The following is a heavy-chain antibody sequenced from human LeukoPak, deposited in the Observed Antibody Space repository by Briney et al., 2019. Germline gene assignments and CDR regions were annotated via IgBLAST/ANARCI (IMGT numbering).Heavy chain of an antibody. D-gene: IGHD3-10*01. CDR1: GFTFSSYS. Sequence: GGSLRLSCAASGFTFSSYSMNWVRQAPGKGLEWVSYISTSSSTIYYADSVKGRFTISRDSAKNSLYLQMNTLRAEDTAVYYCARDRGVEAGIDYWGQGTLVTVSS. CDR2: ISTSSSTI. V-gene: IGHV3-48*01. CDR3: ARDRGVEAGIDY. J-gene: IGHJ4*02.